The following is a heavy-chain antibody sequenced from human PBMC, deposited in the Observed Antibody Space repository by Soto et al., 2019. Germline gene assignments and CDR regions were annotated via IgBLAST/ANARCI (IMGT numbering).Heavy chain of an antibody. CDR3: TRDLDHYYDSSGYLVPDY. CDR1: GFTFGDYA. D-gene: IGHD3-22*01. V-gene: IGHV3-49*03. Sequence: SLRLSCTASGFTFGDYAMSWFRQAPGKGLEWVGFIRSKAYGGTTEYAASVKGRFTISRDDSKSIAYLQMNSLKTEDTAVYYCTRDLDHYYDSSGYLVPDYWGQGTLVTVSS. J-gene: IGHJ4*02. CDR2: IRSKAYGGTT.